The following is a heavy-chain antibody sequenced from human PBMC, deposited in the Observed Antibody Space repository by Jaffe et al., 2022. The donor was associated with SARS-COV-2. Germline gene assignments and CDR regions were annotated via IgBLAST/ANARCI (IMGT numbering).Heavy chain of an antibody. CDR1: GYTFTSYA. V-gene: IGHV1-3*01. D-gene: IGHD6-19*01. Sequence: QVQLVQSGAEVKKPGASVKVSCKASGYTFTSYAMHWVRQAPGQRLEWMGWINAGNGNTKYSQKFQGRVTITRDTSASTAYMELSSLRSEDTAVYYCARQYYYSSGWSPLYGMDVWGQGTTVTVSS. CDR2: INAGNGNT. J-gene: IGHJ6*02. CDR3: ARQYYYSSGWSPLYGMDV.